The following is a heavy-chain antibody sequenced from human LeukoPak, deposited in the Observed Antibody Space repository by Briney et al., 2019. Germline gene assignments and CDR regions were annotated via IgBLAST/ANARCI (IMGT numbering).Heavy chain of an antibody. V-gene: IGHV3-74*01. D-gene: IGHD3-9*01. CDR1: GFTFSRYW. J-gene: IGHJ4*02. Sequence: GGSLRLSCAASGFTFSRYWMSWVRQAPGKGLVWVSRINSDGSSTSYADSVKGRFTISRDNAKNTLYLQMNSLRAEDTAVYYCASPSLYDIFSFDYWGQGTLVTVSS. CDR3: ASPSLYDIFSFDY. CDR2: INSDGSST.